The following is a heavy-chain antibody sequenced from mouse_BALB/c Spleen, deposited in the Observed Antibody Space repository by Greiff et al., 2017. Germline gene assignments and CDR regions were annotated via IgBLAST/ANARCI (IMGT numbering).Heavy chain of an antibody. J-gene: IGHJ1*01. Sequence: EVKLVESGGGLVQPGGSLKLSCAASGFTFSGYGMSWVRQTPDKRLELVATINSNGGSTYYPDSVKGRFTISRDNAKNTLYLQMSSLKSADTAMYYCARDGYWYYDVWGAGSTVTVA. V-gene: IGHV5-6-3*01. CDR3: ARDGYWYYDV. CDR2: INSNGGST. CDR1: GFTFSGYG.